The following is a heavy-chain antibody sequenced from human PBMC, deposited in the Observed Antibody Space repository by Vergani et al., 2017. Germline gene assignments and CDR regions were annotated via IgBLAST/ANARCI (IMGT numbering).Heavy chain of an antibody. CDR2: IYYSGST. CDR1: GGSVSSGSYY. D-gene: IGHD5-12*01. Sequence: QVQLQESGPGLVKPSETLSLTCTVSGGSVSSGSYYWSWIRQPPGKGLEWIGYIYYSGSTNYNPSLKSRVTISVDTSKNQFSLKLSSVTAADTAVYYCARGDIVATRFDPWGQGTLVTVSS. J-gene: IGHJ5*02. V-gene: IGHV4-61*01. CDR3: ARGDIVATRFDP.